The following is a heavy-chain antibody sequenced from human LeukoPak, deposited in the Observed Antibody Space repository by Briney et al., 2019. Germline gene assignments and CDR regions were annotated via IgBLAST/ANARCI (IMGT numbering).Heavy chain of an antibody. V-gene: IGHV3-20*04. CDR3: ARGQWELLKGYYFDY. CDR2: INWNGGST. CDR1: GFTFDDYG. D-gene: IGHD1-26*01. Sequence: PGGSLRLSCAASGFTFDDYGMSWVRQAPGKGLEWVSGINWNGGSTGYADSVKGRFTISRDNAMNSLYLQMNSLRAEDTALYYCARGQWELLKGYYFDYWGQGTLVTVSS. J-gene: IGHJ4*02.